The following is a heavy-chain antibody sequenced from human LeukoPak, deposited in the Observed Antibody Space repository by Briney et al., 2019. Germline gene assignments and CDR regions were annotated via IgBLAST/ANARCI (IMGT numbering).Heavy chain of an antibody. V-gene: IGHV4-31*03. J-gene: IGHJ4*02. CDR2: IYYSGST. CDR1: AGSISSGGYY. Sequence: SQTLSLTCTVSAGSISSGGYYWSWLRQHPGRGLEWIGYIYYSGSTYYNPSLKSRVTISVDTSKNQFSLKLSSVTAADTAVYYCARVPRWLGDSHFDYWGQGTLVTVSS. CDR3: ARVPRWLGDSHFDY. D-gene: IGHD6-19*01.